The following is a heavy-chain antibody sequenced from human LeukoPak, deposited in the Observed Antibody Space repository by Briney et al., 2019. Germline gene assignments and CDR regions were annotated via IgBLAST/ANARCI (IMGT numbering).Heavy chain of an antibody. Sequence: ASVKVSCKASGYTFSDYYMHWVRQAPGLGLEWMGWINPNSGDTHYARKFQGRVTLTRDTSISTAYMELSRLTSDDMAVYYCAKVGAGTCCHFEYWGQGTLVTVSS. V-gene: IGHV1-2*02. CDR2: INPNSGDT. J-gene: IGHJ4*02. CDR3: AKVGAGTCCHFEY. D-gene: IGHD2-15*01. CDR1: GYTFSDYY.